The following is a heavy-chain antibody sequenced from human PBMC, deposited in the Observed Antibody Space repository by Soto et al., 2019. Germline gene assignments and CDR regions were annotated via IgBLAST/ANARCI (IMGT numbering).Heavy chain of an antibody. CDR1: GYTFTDLS. V-gene: IGHV1-24*01. D-gene: IGHD4-17*01. CDR2: FDPEDSET. Sequence: QVQLVQSGAEVKRPGASVKVSCKVSGYTFTDLSIHWVRHVPGKGLEWVGGFDPEDSETTYAETFQGRVTVTRDTTTDTAYMDLSSLRSDDTAVYYCASHTYGDFPFDSWGQGTLVTVSS. J-gene: IGHJ4*02. CDR3: ASHTYGDFPFDS.